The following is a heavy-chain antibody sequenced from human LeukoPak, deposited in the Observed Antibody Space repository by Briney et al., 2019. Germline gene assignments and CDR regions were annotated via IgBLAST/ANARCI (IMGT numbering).Heavy chain of an antibody. CDR1: GFTFSTYA. V-gene: IGHV3-23*01. D-gene: IGHD2-15*01. CDR3: AKELYHDCSGGSCYSSPWYFDL. CDR2: ISGSGGNT. Sequence: PGGSLRLSCAASGFTFSTYALSWVRQAPGKGLEWVSPISGSGGNTYYADSVKGRFTISGDNTKNTLYLQMNSLRAEATAVYYCAKELYHDCSGGSCYSSPWYFDLWGRGTLVTVSS. J-gene: IGHJ2*01.